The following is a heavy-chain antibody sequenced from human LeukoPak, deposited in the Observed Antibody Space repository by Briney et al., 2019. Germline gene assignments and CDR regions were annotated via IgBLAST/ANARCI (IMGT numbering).Heavy chain of an antibody. CDR1: GLTFSSYW. CDR2: INPTSTYI. J-gene: IGHJ5*01. D-gene: IGHD3-10*01. V-gene: IGHV3-21*01. CDR3: VILRRNSDRSYYYYYDDS. Sequence: PGGSLRLSCVASGLTFSSYWMTWVRRAPGKGLEWVSSINPTSTYIYHADAVRGRFTISRDNAKSSLYLQMDSLRAEDTAVYYCVILRRNSDRSYYYYYDDSWRQEILVTVSS.